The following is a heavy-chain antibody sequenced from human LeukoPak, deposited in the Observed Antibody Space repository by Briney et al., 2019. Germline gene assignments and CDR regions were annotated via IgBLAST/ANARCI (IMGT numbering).Heavy chain of an antibody. D-gene: IGHD6-6*01. CDR3: ARDSRSGYYYGLDV. CDR1: GFTVSSNY. Sequence: GGSLRLSCAASGFTVSSNYMSWVRQAPGKGLEWVSVIYSGGSTYYADSVKGRFTISRDNSKNTLCLQMNSLRAEDTAVYYCARDSRSGYYYGLDVWGQGTTVTVSS. J-gene: IGHJ6*02. CDR2: IYSGGST. V-gene: IGHV3-66*02.